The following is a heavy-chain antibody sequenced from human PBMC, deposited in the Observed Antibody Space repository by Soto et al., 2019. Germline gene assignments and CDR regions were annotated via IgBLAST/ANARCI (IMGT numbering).Heavy chain of an antibody. D-gene: IGHD1-26*01. Sequence: GGSLRLSCAASGFTFTNYGMHWVRQAPGKGLEWVAVIWYDGNNKYYADSVKGRFAISKDNSQNTLYLQMNNLRPEDTAVYYCTRDPYGGSRYYFDSWGQGTLVTVSS. V-gene: IGHV3-33*01. CDR1: GFTFTNYG. CDR2: IWYDGNNK. J-gene: IGHJ4*02. CDR3: TRDPYGGSRYYFDS.